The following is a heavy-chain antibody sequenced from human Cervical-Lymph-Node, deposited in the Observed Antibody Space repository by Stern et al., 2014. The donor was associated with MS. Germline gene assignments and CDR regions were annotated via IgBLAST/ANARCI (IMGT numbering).Heavy chain of an antibody. CDR2: IYWDDDK. CDR3: AHQQQLTLFDY. J-gene: IGHJ4*02. V-gene: IGHV2-5*02. Sequence: QVTLRESGPTLVKPTQTLTLTCTFSGFSLSTRGGGVGWIRQPPGKALEWLALIYWDDDKRYSPSLKSRLTITKDTSKNQVVLTMTNMDPVDTATYYCAHQQQLTLFDYWGQGTLVTVSS. D-gene: IGHD6-13*01. CDR1: GFSLSTRGGG.